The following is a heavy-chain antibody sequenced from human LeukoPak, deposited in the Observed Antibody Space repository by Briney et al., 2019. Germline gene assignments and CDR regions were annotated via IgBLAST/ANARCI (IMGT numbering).Heavy chain of an antibody. CDR2: IYYSGST. D-gene: IGHD3-22*01. CDR1: GGSIGSYY. CDR3: ARHDRLATYYYDTSGPSYFDY. Sequence: PSETLSLTCTVSGGSIGSYYWRWIRQPPGKGLEWIGYIYYSGSTNYNPSLKSRVTMSVDTSKNQFSLKLNSVTAADTAVYYCARHDRLATYYYDTSGPSYFDYWGQGTLVTVSS. V-gene: IGHV4-59*08. J-gene: IGHJ4*02.